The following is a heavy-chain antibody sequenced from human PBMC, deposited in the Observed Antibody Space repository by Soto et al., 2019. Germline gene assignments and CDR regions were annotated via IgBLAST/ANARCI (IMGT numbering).Heavy chain of an antibody. V-gene: IGHV3-23*01. D-gene: IGHD1-26*01. CDR1: GFTFSGYA. J-gene: IGHJ4*02. CDR3: ARASGESYPESRLFDY. CDR2: ILNTGGGA. Sequence: EVQLLESGGGLVQPGGSLRLSCAASGFTFSGYAMSWVRQAPGTGLEWVSVILNTGGGALYADSVEGRFTISRDNFKNTLYLQMNSLRAEDAAIYYCARASGESYPESRLFDYWGQGTRVTVSS.